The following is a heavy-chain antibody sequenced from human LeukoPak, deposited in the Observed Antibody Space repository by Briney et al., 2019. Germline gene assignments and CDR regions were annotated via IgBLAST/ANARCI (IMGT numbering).Heavy chain of an antibody. CDR2: ISPNSNYK. J-gene: IGHJ4*02. CDR1: GFTFSTYS. Sequence: PGGSLRLSCTASGFTFSTYSMNWLRLAPGKGLEWVSSISPNSNYKYYVDSVKGRFTISRDNAKNSLYLQMNSLRAEDTAVYYCVRGGYRGFDYEYWGQGTLVPVSS. V-gene: IGHV3-21*01. D-gene: IGHD5-12*01. CDR3: VRGGYRGFDYEY.